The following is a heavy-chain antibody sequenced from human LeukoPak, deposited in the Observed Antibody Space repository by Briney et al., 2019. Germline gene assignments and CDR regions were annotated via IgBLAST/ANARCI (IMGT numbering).Heavy chain of an antibody. CDR3: ERPTLQTLGA. Sequence: ASVKVSCKASGYTFTGYYIHWVRQAPGPGLEWMGWINPNTGDTNYAQTFQGRVTMTRDTSNSTAYMELSSLTSDDTAVYYCERPTLQTLGAWGQGTLVTVSS. D-gene: IGHD3-10*01. V-gene: IGHV1-2*02. CDR2: INPNTGDT. CDR1: GYTFTGYY. J-gene: IGHJ5*02.